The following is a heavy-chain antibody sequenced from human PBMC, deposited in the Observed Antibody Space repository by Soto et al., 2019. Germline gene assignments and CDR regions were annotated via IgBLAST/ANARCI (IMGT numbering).Heavy chain of an antibody. Sequence: QVQLVQSGAEVKKPGSSVKVSCKASGGTFSSYTISWVRQAPGQGLEWMGRIIPILGIANYAQKFQGRVTITADKSSSTAYMELSSLRSEDTAVYYCARARLLRLAAGYYYMDVWGKGTTVTVSS. CDR1: GGTFSSYT. CDR2: IIPILGIA. CDR3: ARARLLRLAAGYYYMDV. V-gene: IGHV1-69*02. D-gene: IGHD6-13*01. J-gene: IGHJ6*03.